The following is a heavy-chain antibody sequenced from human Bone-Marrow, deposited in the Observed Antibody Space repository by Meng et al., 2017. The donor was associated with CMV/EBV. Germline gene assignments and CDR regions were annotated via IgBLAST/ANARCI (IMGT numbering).Heavy chain of an antibody. Sequence: SETLSLTCTVSGASISGSNYYWGWIRQPPGKGLEWIASIYYSGSTNYNPSLKSRVTISVDTSKNQFSLKLSSVTAADTAVYYCASEKGGYYYDSSGYLWGQGTLVTVSS. J-gene: IGHJ4*02. CDR3: ASEKGGYYYDSSGYL. D-gene: IGHD3-22*01. V-gene: IGHV4-39*07. CDR1: GASISGSNYY. CDR2: IYYSGST.